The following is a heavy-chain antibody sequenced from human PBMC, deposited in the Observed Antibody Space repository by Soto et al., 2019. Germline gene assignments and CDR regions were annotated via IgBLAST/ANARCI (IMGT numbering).Heavy chain of an antibody. V-gene: IGHV4-34*01. J-gene: IGHJ6*02. CDR1: GGSFSGYY. D-gene: IGHD3-9*01. CDR2: INHSGST. CDR3: ASGSKYNDILNGSPPETGMDV. Sequence: TSETLSLTCAVYGGSFSGYYWSGIRQPPGKGLEWIGEINHSGSTNYNPSLKSRGTISVDTSKNQFSLKRSSVTAADTAVCYCASGSKYNDILNGSPPETGMDVWGQGTTVTVSS.